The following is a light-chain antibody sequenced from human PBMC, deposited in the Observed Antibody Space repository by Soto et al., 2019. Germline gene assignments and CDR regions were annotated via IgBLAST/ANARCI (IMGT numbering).Light chain of an antibody. Sequence: DIQMTQSPSTLSASVGDRVTITCRASQSISSWLAWYQQKPGKAPKLLIYDASRLESGVPSRFSGSGSGTEFTLTIRSLQPDDFATYYCQQYNSYSMYTFGQGTKLEIK. J-gene: IGKJ2*01. V-gene: IGKV1-5*01. CDR2: DAS. CDR3: QQYNSYSMYT. CDR1: QSISSW.